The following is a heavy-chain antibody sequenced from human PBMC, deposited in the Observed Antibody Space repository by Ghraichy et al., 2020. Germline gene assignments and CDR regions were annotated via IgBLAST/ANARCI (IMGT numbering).Heavy chain of an antibody. CDR3: ARQRCRGDNCYPFDF. V-gene: IGHV4-34*01. CDR2: INYGGRT. D-gene: IGHD2-21*01. CDR1: GGSFSDYD. J-gene: IGHJ4*02. Sequence: SETLSLTCAVYGGSFSDYDWSWIRQSPGKGLEWIGEINYGGRTDYNPSLKSRVIISADTSKKQFSLRLSSVTAADTAVYYCARQRCRGDNCYPFDFWGQGTLVTVSS.